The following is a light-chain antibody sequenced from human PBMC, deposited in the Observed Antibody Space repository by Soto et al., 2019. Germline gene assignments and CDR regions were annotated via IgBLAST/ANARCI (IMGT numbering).Light chain of an antibody. V-gene: IGKV3-15*01. CDR2: GAS. J-gene: IGKJ5*01. CDR3: QHFGTSLIT. CDR1: QSVSSN. Sequence: EIVMTQSPATLSVSPGERATLSCRASQSVSSNLAWYQQKPGQAPRLLIYGASTRATGIPARFSGSGSGTEFTLTISSLQSEDFAVYYCQHFGTSLITFGPGTRLEIK.